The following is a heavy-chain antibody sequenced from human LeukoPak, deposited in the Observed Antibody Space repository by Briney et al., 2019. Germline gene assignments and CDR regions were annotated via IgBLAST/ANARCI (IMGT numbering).Heavy chain of an antibody. CDR3: ARGSCSSTSCYYYFDY. J-gene: IGHJ4*02. Sequence: PSETLSLTCTVSGGSISSYYWSWIRQPPGKGLEWIGYIYYSGSTNYNPSLKSRVTISVDTSKNQFSLKLSSVTAADTAVYYCARGSCSSTSCYYYFDYWGQGTQVTVSS. V-gene: IGHV4-59*01. D-gene: IGHD2-2*01. CDR2: IYYSGST. CDR1: GGSISSYY.